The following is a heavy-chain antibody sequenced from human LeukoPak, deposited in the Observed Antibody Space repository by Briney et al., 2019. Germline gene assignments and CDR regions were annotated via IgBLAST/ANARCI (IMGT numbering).Heavy chain of an antibody. V-gene: IGHV1-8*01. D-gene: IGHD6-13*01. CDR1: GYTFTSYD. CDR2: MNPNSGNT. CDR3: AGRNWGIAAADY. J-gene: IGHJ4*02. Sequence: ASVKVSCKASGYTFTSYDINWVRQATGQGLEWMGWMNPNSGNTGYAQKFQGRVTMTRNTSISTAYMELSSLRSEDTAVYYCAGRNWGIAAADYWGQGTLVTVSS.